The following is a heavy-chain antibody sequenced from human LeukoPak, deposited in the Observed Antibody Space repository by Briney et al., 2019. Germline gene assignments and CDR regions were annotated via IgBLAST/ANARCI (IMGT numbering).Heavy chain of an antibody. CDR3: ARVQRSNLDY. J-gene: IGHJ4*02. Sequence: GGSLRLSCAASGFTFSSYEMNWVRQAPGKGLEWVSYISSSGRIINYAESVKGRFTMSRDNAKNSLYLQMNSLRADDTALYYCARVQRSNLDYWGQGTLVTVSS. CDR2: ISSSGRII. V-gene: IGHV3-48*03. CDR1: GFTFSSYE.